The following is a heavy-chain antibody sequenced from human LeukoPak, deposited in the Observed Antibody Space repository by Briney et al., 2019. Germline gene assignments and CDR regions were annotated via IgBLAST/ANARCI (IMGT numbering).Heavy chain of an antibody. CDR2: IGGRSGST. V-gene: IGHV3-23*01. CDR1: GFTFSSYA. D-gene: IGHD6-13*01. CDR3: AKGQGLAAAGMDY. J-gene: IGHJ4*02. Sequence: GGSLRLSCAASGFTFSSYAMSWVRQAPAKGLEWVSAIGGRSGSTYYTDSVKGRFTISRDNSKNTLYLQMNSLRDEDTALYYCAKGQGLAAAGMDYWGQGTLVTVSS.